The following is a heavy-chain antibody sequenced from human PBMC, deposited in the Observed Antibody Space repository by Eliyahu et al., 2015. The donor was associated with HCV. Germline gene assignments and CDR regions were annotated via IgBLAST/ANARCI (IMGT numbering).Heavy chain of an antibody. D-gene: IGHD3-10*01. CDR2: GNT. V-gene: IGHV1-8*01. Sequence: GNTGYAQKFQGRVTMTRNTSISTAYMELSSLRSEDTAVYYCARGATITMVQGVIASWELIDYWGQGTLVTVSS. CDR3: ARGATITMVQGVIASWELIDY. J-gene: IGHJ4*02.